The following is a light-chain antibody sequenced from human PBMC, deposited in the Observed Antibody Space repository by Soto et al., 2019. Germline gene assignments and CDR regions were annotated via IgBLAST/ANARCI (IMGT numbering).Light chain of an antibody. V-gene: IGLV2-14*01. Sequence: QSVLTQPASVSGSPGQSITISCTGTSSDVGDYNYVSWYQQHPGKAPKLMIYEVSNRPSGVSNRFSGSKSGNTASLTISGLQAEDEGDYYCSSYTSSSTLVVFGGGTKLTVL. J-gene: IGLJ2*01. CDR2: EVS. CDR1: SSDVGDYNY. CDR3: SSYTSSSTLVV.